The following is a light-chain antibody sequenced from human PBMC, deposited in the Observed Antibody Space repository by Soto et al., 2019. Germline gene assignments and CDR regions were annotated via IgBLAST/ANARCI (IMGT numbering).Light chain of an antibody. Sequence: EIVLTQSPGTLSLSPGERATLSCRASHSVGSTFLTWYQQKPGQAPRLLIYGASSRATGIPDRFSGSGSGTDFTLTISRLEPEDSAVYYCQQYGTSPFGQGTRLEIK. CDR1: HSVGSTF. J-gene: IGKJ5*01. CDR3: QQYGTSP. V-gene: IGKV3-20*01. CDR2: GAS.